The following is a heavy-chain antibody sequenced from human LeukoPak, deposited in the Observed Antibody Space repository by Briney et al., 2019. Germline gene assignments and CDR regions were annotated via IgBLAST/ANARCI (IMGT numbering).Heavy chain of an antibody. CDR2: IYTSGAST. Sequence: RPGGSLRLSCAASGFTFRSYAMSWVRQAPGQELEWGSIIYTSGASTEHADSGRGRFTTFRDNSKHMLYLQLNSLRAEDTAVYYCATDFEQDSWSGHSDWGQGTLVTVSS. D-gene: IGHD3-3*01. J-gene: IGHJ4*02. CDR3: ATDFEQDSWSGHSD. CDR1: GFTFRSYA. V-gene: IGHV3-23*01.